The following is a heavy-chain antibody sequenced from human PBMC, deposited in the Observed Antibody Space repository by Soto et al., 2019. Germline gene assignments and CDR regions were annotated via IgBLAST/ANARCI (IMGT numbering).Heavy chain of an antibody. V-gene: IGHV3-48*01. CDR1: GFTFSSYS. CDR2: ISSSSSTI. J-gene: IGHJ4*02. CDR3: ASQSSEWLLFAS. Sequence: GGSLRLSFAASGFTFSSYSMNWVRQAPGKGLEWVSYISSSSSTIYYADSVKGRFTISRDNAKNSLYLQMNSLRAEDTAVYYCASQSSEWLLFASWGQGTLVTVSS. D-gene: IGHD5-12*01.